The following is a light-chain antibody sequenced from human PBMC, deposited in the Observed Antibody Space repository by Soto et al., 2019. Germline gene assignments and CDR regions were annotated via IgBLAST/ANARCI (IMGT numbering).Light chain of an antibody. CDR3: QHATDYWGT. CDR1: QSLTTR. Sequence: DIQMTQSPSSLSASIGDRVSITCRASQSLTTRLAWYQHEPGKAPKLLIYDASTLQDGVPSSLGDSGSGTEFTLTINSLQPDDYATDYGQHATDYWGTFGPGTRVDSK. CDR2: DAS. J-gene: IGKJ3*01. V-gene: IGKV1-5*01.